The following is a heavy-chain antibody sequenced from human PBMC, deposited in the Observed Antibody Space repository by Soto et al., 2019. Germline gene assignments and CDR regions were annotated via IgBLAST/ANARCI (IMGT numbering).Heavy chain of an antibody. Sequence: QVQLLQSGAEVKKPGSSVKVSCKASGGTFSSYAISWVRQAPGQGLEWMGGIIPIFGTANYAQKFQGRVTITADESTSTAYMELSSLRSEDTAVYYCARWHCSGGSCYLWFDPWGQGTLVTVSS. CDR3: ARWHCSGGSCYLWFDP. D-gene: IGHD2-15*01. J-gene: IGHJ5*02. V-gene: IGHV1-69*01. CDR1: GGTFSSYA. CDR2: IIPIFGTA.